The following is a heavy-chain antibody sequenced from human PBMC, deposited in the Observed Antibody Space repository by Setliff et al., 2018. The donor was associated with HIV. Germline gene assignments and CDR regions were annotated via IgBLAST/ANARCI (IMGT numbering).Heavy chain of an antibody. V-gene: IGHV4-39*01. CDR2: IYHSGST. J-gene: IGHJ4*02. CDR1: GGSISSSSYY. D-gene: IGHD1-26*01. Sequence: KPSETPSLTCTVSGGSISSSSYYWGWIRQPPGKGLEWIGSIYHSGSTYYNPSLKSRVTISVDTSKNHFSLKLSSVTAADTAVYYCARHQGGSYSPHYSFDYWGQGTLVTVSS. CDR3: ARHQGGSYSPHYSFDY.